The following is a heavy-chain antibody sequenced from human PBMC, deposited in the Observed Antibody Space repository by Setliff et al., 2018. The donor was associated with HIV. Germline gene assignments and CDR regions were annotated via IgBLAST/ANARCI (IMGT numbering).Heavy chain of an antibody. CDR3: ARAPTLFGVEYYYYFGMDV. CDR1: GYTFTGYY. CDR2: INPHSGDT. V-gene: IGHV1-2*02. J-gene: IGHJ6*02. Sequence: ASVKVSCKASGYTFTGYYMHWVRQAPGQGLEWMGWINPHSGDTNYAQKFQDRVTMTRDTSVNIAYMQLSRLRSDDTAVYYCARAPTLFGVEYYYYFGMDVWGQGTTVTGS. D-gene: IGHD3-3*01.